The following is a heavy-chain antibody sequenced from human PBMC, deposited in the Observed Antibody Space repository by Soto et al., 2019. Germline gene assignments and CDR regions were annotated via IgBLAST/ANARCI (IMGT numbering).Heavy chain of an antibody. V-gene: IGHV4-34*01. CDR3: ARGSGVEVRYFDWLLKNYYYYMDG. CDR1: GGSFSGYY. D-gene: IGHD3-9*01. Sequence: PSETLSLTCAVYGGSFSGYYWSWIRQPPGKGLEWIGEINHSGSTNYNPSLKSRVTISVDTSKNQFSLKLSSVTAADTAVYYCARGSGVEVRYFDWLLKNYYYYMDGWGKGTTVTVSS. CDR2: INHSGST. J-gene: IGHJ6*03.